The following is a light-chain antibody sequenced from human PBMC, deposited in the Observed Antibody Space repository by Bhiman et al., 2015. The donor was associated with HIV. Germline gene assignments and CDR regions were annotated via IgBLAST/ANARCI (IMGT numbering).Light chain of an antibody. CDR2: QDT. V-gene: IGLV3-1*01. CDR3: QVWDSSRVV. CDR1: KLGDKY. J-gene: IGLJ2*01. Sequence: SYELTQPPSVSVSPGQTASITCSGDKLGDKYACWYQQKPGQSPVLVIYQDTKRPSGIPERFSGSNSGNTATLTISRVEAGDEADYYCQVWDSSRVVFGGGTKLTVL.